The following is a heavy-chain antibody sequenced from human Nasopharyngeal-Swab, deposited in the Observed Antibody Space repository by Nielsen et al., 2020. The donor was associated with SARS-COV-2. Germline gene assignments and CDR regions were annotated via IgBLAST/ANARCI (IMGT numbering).Heavy chain of an antibody. CDR3: TREGYCSSTSCYVYYYYGMDV. D-gene: IGHD2-2*01. V-gene: IGHV3-49*02. CDR2: IRSKAYGGTT. Sequence: WIRQPTGKGLEWVGFIRSKAYGGTTEYAASVKGRFTISRDDSKSIAYLQMNSLKTEDTAVYYCTREGYCSSTSCYVYYYYGMDVWGQGTTVTVSS. J-gene: IGHJ6*02.